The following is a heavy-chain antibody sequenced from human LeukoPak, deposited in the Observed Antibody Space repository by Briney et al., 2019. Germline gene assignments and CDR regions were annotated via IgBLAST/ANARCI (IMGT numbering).Heavy chain of an antibody. V-gene: IGHV4-59*01. D-gene: IGHD3/OR15-3a*01. CDR2: IYYSGST. Sequence: SETLSLTCTVSGGSISSYYWSWIRQPPAKGLEWIGYIYYSGSTNYNPSLKSRVTISVDTSKNQFSLKLSSVTAADTAVYYCARGTGYYYMDVWGKGTTVTVSS. CDR3: ARGTGYYYMDV. CDR1: GGSISSYY. J-gene: IGHJ6*03.